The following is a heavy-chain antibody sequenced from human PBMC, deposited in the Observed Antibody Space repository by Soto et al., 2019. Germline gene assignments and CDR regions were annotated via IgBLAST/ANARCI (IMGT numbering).Heavy chain of an antibody. V-gene: IGHV2-5*02. CDR2: IYWDDDK. D-gene: IGHD3-9*01. CDR1: GFSLSTSGVG. J-gene: IGHJ4*02. Sequence: KESGPTLVKPTQTLTLTCTFSGFSLSTSGVGVGWIRQPPGKALEWLALIYWDDDKRYSPSLKSRLTITKDTSKNQVVLTMTNMDPVDTATYYCARMGRYYDILTGYSWTIDYWGQGTLGTVSS. CDR3: ARMGRYYDILTGYSWTIDY.